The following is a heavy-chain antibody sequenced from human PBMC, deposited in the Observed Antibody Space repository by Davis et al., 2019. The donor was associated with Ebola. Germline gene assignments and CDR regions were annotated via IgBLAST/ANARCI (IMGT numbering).Heavy chain of an antibody. V-gene: IGHV1-8*02. CDR1: GGTFSSYT. D-gene: IGHD4-11*01. CDR3: ARGHNYAHEY. Sequence: ASVKVSCKASGGTFSSYTLTWVRQATGQGLEWMGWMNPRSGNTGYAQKFQGRVTMTRNNSISTAYMELSSLRSEDTGVYYCARGHNYAHEYWGQGTLVTVSS. CDR2: MNPRSGNT. J-gene: IGHJ4*02.